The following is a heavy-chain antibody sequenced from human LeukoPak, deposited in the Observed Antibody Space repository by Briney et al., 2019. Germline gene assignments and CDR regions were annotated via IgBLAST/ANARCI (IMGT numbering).Heavy chain of an antibody. CDR1: GFTFSSYA. CDR3: AKAWHGDYVSADAFDI. Sequence: PGGSLRLSCAASGFTFSSYAMSWVRQAPGKGLEWVSAISGSGGSTYYADSVKGRFTISRDNSKNTLYLQMNSLRAEDTAVYYCAKAWHGDYVSADAFDIWGQGTMVTVSS. CDR2: ISGSGGST. J-gene: IGHJ3*02. D-gene: IGHD4-17*01. V-gene: IGHV3-23*01.